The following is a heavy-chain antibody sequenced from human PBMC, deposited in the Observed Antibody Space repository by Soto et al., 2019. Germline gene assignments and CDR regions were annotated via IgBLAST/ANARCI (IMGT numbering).Heavy chain of an antibody. V-gene: IGHV4-59*01. J-gene: IGHJ4*02. CDR3: ARTDSGSYGDHFDY. CDR1: GGSISSYY. CDR2: IYYSGST. Sequence: SETLSLTCTVSGGSISSYYWSWFRQPPGKGLEWIGYIYYSGSTNYNPSLKSRVTISVDTSKNQFSLKLSSVTAADTAVYYCARTDSGSYGDHFDYWGQGTLVTVSS. D-gene: IGHD1-26*01.